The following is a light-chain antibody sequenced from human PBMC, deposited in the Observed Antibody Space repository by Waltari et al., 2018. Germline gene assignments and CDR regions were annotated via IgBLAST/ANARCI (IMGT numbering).Light chain of an antibody. J-gene: IGKJ1*01. Sequence: EIVLTQSPGTLSLSPGERVTLSCRASQSVSRYLAWYKQKPGQARRLLIYGASSRATGVPDRLSGSGSGTDFSLTISRLEPEDFAVYYCQHYVRLPVSFGQGTKVEIK. CDR3: QHYVRLPVS. CDR2: GAS. CDR1: QSVSRY. V-gene: IGKV3-20*01.